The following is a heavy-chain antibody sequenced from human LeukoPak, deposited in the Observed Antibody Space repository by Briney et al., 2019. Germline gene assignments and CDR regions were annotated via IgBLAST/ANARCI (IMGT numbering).Heavy chain of an antibody. D-gene: IGHD3-10*01. CDR1: GGSFSGYY. J-gene: IGHJ4*02. CDR3: ARYGYGSGAYYFDY. Sequence: SETLSLTCAVYGGSFSGYYWSWIRQPPGKGLEWIGEINHSGSTNYNPSLKSRVTISVDTSKNQFSLKLSSVTAADTAVYYCARYGYGSGAYYFDYWGQGTLVTVSS. V-gene: IGHV4-34*01. CDR2: INHSGST.